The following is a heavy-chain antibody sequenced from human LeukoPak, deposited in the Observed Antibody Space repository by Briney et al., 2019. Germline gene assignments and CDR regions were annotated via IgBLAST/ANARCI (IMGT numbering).Heavy chain of an antibody. Sequence: SETLSLTCTVSGGSISSYYWSWIRQPPGKGLEWIGYIYYSGSTNYNPSLKSRVTISVDTSKNQFSLKLSSVTAADTAVYYCARVSHQWLGVFDYWGQGTLVTVSS. D-gene: IGHD6-19*01. CDR1: GGSISSYY. V-gene: IGHV4-59*01. CDR2: IYYSGST. J-gene: IGHJ4*02. CDR3: ARVSHQWLGVFDY.